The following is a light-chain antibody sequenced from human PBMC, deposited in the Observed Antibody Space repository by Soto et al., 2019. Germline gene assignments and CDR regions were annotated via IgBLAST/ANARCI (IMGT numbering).Light chain of an antibody. CDR3: QQYGSSPT. Sequence: EIVMTQSPATLSVAPGERATLSCRASRSVGINLAWYQQKPGQAPRLLIYCPFSRATGIPVRFRRSGSGTDFILTITRLEPEDFAVYYCQQYGSSPTFGQGTKVDIK. CDR2: CPF. J-gene: IGKJ1*01. V-gene: IGKV3-20*01. CDR1: RSVGIN.